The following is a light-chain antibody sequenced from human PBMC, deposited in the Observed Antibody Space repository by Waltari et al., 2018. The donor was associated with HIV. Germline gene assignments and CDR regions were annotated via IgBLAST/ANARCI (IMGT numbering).Light chain of an antibody. J-gene: IGKJ3*01. CDR1: QSVYRY. Sequence: EIVLTQSPVTLSLSPGERAALSCRARQSVYRYVAWYQHKPGQGPRLLMYDASNRATGIPARFSGSGSGTDFTLTISSLQPEDFATYYCQQTYLVPLTFGPGTKVEVK. CDR2: DAS. CDR3: QQTYLVPLT. V-gene: IGKV3-11*01.